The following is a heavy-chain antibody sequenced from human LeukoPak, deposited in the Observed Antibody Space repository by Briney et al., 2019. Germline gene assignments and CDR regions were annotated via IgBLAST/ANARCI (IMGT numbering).Heavy chain of an antibody. J-gene: IGHJ4*02. Sequence: KPSETLSLTCTVSGGSISSYYWSWIRQPPGKGLEWIGYIYYSGSTNYNPSLKRRVTISVDTSKNQFSLKLSSVTAADTAVYYCARSSGYYPIFDYWGQGTLVTVSS. CDR3: ARSSGYYPIFDY. V-gene: IGHV4-59*01. D-gene: IGHD3-22*01. CDR1: GGSISSYY. CDR2: IYYSGST.